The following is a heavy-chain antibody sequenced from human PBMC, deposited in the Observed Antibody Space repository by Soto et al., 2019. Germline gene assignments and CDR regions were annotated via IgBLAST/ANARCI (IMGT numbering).Heavy chain of an antibody. Sequence: QVQLVQSGAEVKTPGPSVKVSCKASGGIFTRYDIRWVRQAPGQGLEWMGAIIPIFGTANYAQKFQGRVTITADATTSTAYMELSSLRSEDTAMYYCAINEGRDVSTFDYWGQGTLVTVSS. J-gene: IGHJ4*02. CDR1: GGIFTRYD. V-gene: IGHV1-69*01. D-gene: IGHD3-10*02. CDR2: IIPIFGTA. CDR3: AINEGRDVSTFDY.